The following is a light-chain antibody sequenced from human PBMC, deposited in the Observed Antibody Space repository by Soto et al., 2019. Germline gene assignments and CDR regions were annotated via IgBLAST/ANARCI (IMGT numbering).Light chain of an antibody. CDR2: AAP. Sequence: DIQMTQSPSSVSASVGDRVTITCRASQGIGGWLAWYQQKPGEVPKLLIYAAPSLQRGVPLRFRGSGSGTDFTLTISSLQPEDVATYYCQQSDSPPLTFGGGTKVEI. CDR1: QGIGGW. J-gene: IGKJ4*01. V-gene: IGKV1-12*01. CDR3: QQSDSPPLT.